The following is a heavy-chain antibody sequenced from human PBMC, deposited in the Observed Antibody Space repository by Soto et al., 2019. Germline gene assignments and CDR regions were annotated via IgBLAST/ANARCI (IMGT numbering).Heavy chain of an antibody. Sequence: SVKVSGNASGYTFSNYYMHWVRHAPGHGLELMGGIIPIFGTANYAQKLQGRFTITAEKSTSTAYIELSSLRSEDTAVYYCARHRVMVYAIYDPYPPGYWGQGTLVPVSS. CDR1: GYTFSNYY. CDR3: ARHRVMVYAIYDPYPPGY. V-gene: IGHV1-69*06. J-gene: IGHJ4*02. CDR2: IIPIFGTA. D-gene: IGHD2-8*01.